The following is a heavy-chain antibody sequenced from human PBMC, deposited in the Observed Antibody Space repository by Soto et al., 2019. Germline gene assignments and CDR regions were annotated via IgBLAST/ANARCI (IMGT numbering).Heavy chain of an antibody. CDR1: GGSISSGGYY. CDR3: ARDHRYAPGAFDI. D-gene: IGHD3-9*01. CDR2: IYYSGST. Sequence: QVQLQESGPGLVKPSQTLSLTCTVSGGSISSGGYYWSWIRQHPGKGLEWIGYIYYSGSTYYNPSLKIRVTISVDTSKNQFSRKLSYVTAADTAVYYCARDHRYAPGAFDIWGQGTMVTVSS. V-gene: IGHV4-31*03. J-gene: IGHJ3*02.